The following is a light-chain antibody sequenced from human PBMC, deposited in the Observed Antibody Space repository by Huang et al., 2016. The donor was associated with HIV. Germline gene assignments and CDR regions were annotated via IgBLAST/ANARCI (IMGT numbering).Light chain of an antibody. CDR2: WAS. Sequence: DIVMTQSPDSLAVSLGEAATLTCRSSQSVLSSATNKNYLAWFQQKSGQSPKLLMFWASTREAGVPDRFSGSGSGTHFTLTINNVKTEDVAIYYCQQYYTSPQTFGPGTRVEI. J-gene: IGKJ1*01. CDR3: QQYYTSPQT. CDR1: QSVLSSATNKNY. V-gene: IGKV4-1*01.